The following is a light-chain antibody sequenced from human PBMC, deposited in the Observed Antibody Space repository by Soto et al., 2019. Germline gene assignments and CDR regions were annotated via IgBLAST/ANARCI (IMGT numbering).Light chain of an antibody. CDR3: SSYSGSIAFYV. Sequence: QSVLTQPASVSGSPGQSITISCTGTSSDVGYYNFVSWYQQHPGKAPKLIIYEVSNRPSGVSNRFSASKSGNTASLTISGLQAEDEADYHCSSYSGSIAFYVFGTGTKVTVL. J-gene: IGLJ1*01. CDR1: SSDVGYYNF. V-gene: IGLV2-14*01. CDR2: EVS.